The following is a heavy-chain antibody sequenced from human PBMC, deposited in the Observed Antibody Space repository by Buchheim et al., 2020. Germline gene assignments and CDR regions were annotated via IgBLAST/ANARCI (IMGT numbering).Heavy chain of an antibody. Sequence: QVQLVESGGGVVQPGRSLRLSCAASGFTFSSYGMHWVRQAPGKGLEGVAVISYDGSNKYYADSVKGRFPISRDNSKNTLYLQMNSLRAEDTAVYYCAKNVGVLDYWGQGTL. V-gene: IGHV3-30*18. J-gene: IGHJ4*02. CDR3: AKNVGVLDY. CDR1: GFTFSSYG. CDR2: ISYDGSNK. D-gene: IGHD2-8*01.